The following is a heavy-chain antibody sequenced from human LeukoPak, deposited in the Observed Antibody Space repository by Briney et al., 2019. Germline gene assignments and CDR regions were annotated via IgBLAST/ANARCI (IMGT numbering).Heavy chain of an antibody. CDR3: AKGVAAAAPYYYYYGMDV. D-gene: IGHD6-13*01. Sequence: GGSLRLSCAASGFTFSSYAMSWVRQAPGKGLEWVSAISGSGGSTYYADSLKGRFTISRDNSKNTLYLQMNSLRAEDTAVYYCAKGVAAAAPYYYYYGMDVWGQGTTVTVSS. J-gene: IGHJ6*02. CDR1: GFTFSSYA. V-gene: IGHV3-23*01. CDR2: ISGSGGST.